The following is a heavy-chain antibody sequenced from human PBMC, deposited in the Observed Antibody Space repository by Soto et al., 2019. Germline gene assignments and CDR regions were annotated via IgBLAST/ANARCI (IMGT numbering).Heavy chain of an antibody. J-gene: IGHJ4*02. Sequence: GGSLRLSCAPSGLTFNDYAMSWVRQAPGKGLEWVSAIGGSGSSTFYADSVKGRFTISRDNSKNTLYLQMNSLRAEDTAVYYCAKSMRGYYYDSSGYYYPLDYWGQGTLVTVS. V-gene: IGHV3-23*01. D-gene: IGHD3-22*01. CDR1: GLTFNDYA. CDR3: AKSMRGYYYDSSGYYYPLDY. CDR2: IGGSGSST.